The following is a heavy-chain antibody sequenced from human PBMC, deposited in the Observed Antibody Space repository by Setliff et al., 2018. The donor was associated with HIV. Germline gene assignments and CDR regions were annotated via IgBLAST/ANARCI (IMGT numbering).Heavy chain of an antibody. V-gene: IGHV4-59*01. J-gene: IGHJ5*02. CDR2: IYYSGST. CDR3: ARDIWAYGLMGS. CDR1: GGSISSYY. D-gene: IGHD4-17*01. Sequence: TSETLSLTCTVSGGSISSYYWSWIRQPPGKGLEWIGYIYYSGSTNYNPSLKSRVTISIDKSKKQFSLKLSSVTAADTAVYYCARDIWAYGLMGSWGQGTLVTVSS.